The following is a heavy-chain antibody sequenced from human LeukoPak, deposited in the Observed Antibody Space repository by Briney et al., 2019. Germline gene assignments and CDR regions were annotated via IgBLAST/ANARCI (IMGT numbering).Heavy chain of an antibody. CDR3: ARRGIWDLQIGNWFDP. J-gene: IGHJ5*02. V-gene: IGHV4-39*01. Sequence: PSETLSLTCSISGDSITTNSYWGGWIRQSPGKGLEWIGSIYSSGNSYYNPSLKTRATISPDTSKNQYSLRLTAVTAADTAIYYCARRGIWDLQIGNWFDPWGQGILVIVSS. CDR2: IYSSGNS. D-gene: IGHD3-16*01. CDR1: GDSITTNSYW.